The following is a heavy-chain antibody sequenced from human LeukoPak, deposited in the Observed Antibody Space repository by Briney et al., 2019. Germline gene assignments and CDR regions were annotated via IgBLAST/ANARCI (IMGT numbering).Heavy chain of an antibody. CDR1: GFALSTSGGS. V-gene: IGHV2-5*02. CDR2: IYWDDDK. CDR3: AHRRPRWSLVLLYSAD. Sequence: SGPTLVKPTQTLTLTCTFSGFALSTSGGSVGCIRQPPGKALVWLALIYWDDDKRYSPSLKNRLTITKDTTKNQVVLTMTNMDPLNTATYYCAHRRPRWSLVLLYSADWGQGTPVTVSS. D-gene: IGHD2-2*02. J-gene: IGHJ4*02.